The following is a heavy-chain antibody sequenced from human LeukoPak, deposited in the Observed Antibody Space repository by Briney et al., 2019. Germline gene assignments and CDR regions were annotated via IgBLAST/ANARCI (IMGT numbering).Heavy chain of an antibody. J-gene: IGHJ6*03. D-gene: IGHD6-13*01. CDR3: ARGRSSSWYSSNYYYYMDV. CDR1: GGSISSGYY. Sequence: SGTLSLTCAVSGGSISSGYYWGWIRQPPGKGLEWIGSIYHSGSTYYNPSLKSRVTISVDTSKNQFSLKLSSVTAADTAVYYCARGRSSSWYSSNYYYYMDVWGKGTTVTASS. V-gene: IGHV4-38-2*01. CDR2: IYHSGST.